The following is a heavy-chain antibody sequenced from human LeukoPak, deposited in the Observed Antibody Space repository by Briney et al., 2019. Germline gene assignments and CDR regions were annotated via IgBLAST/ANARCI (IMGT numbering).Heavy chain of an antibody. CDR2: INHSGST. J-gene: IGHJ4*02. CDR3: ARARITIFGVVKGYFDY. Sequence: SETLSLTCAVYGGSFSGYYWSWIRQPPGKGLEWIGEINHSGSTYYNPSLKSRVTISVDRSKNQFSLKLSSVTAADTAVYYCARARITIFGVVKGYFDYWGQGTLVTVSS. V-gene: IGHV4-34*01. D-gene: IGHD3-3*01. CDR1: GGSFSGYY.